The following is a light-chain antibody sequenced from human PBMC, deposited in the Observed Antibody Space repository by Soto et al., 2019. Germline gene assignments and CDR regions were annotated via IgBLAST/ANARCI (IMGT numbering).Light chain of an antibody. CDR2: GAS. V-gene: IGKV3-20*01. J-gene: IGKJ2*01. Sequence: EIVLTQSPGTLSLSPGERATLSCRAGQSVSSSFLAWFQQKPGQAPRLLIYGASSRATGIPDRFSGSGSGTDFPLTISRLEPEDFAVYYCQQYDSSPRTFGQGTKLEIK. CDR3: QQYDSSPRT. CDR1: QSVSSSF.